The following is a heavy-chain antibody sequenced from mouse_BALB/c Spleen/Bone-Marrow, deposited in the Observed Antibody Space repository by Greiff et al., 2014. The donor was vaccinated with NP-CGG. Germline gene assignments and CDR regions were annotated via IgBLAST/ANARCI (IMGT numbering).Heavy chain of an antibody. CDR1: GYTFTNYW. J-gene: IGHJ4*01. Sequence: VQLQQSGAELVRPGTSVKISCKASGYTFTNYWLGWVKQRPGHGLEWIGDIYPGGGYTDYNEKFKGKATLTADTSSSTAYMQLSGLTSEDSAVYFCARDMITTRAMDYWGQGTSVTVSS. V-gene: IGHV1-63*02. CDR3: ARDMITTRAMDY. D-gene: IGHD2-4*01. CDR2: IYPGGGYT.